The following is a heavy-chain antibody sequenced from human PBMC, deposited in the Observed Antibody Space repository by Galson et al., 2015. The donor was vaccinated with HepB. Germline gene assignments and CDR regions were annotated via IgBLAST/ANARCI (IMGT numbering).Heavy chain of an antibody. CDR2: ISYDGSNK. J-gene: IGHJ6*03. CDR3: AKDREGVIVGVPANYMDV. Sequence: SLRLSCAASGFTFSSYGMHWVRQAPGKGLEWVAVISYDGSNKYYADSVKGRFTISRDNSKNTLYLQMNSLRAEDTAVYYCAKDREGVIVGVPANYMDVWGKRTTVTVSS. D-gene: IGHD2-2*01. CDR1: GFTFSSYG. V-gene: IGHV3-30*18.